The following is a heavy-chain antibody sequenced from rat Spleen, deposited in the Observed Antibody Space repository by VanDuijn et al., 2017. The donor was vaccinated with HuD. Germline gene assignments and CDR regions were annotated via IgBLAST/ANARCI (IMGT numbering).Heavy chain of an antibody. CDR2: ISSGGGGT. CDR3: ARHHYDGYYHGPVFGVMDD. J-gene: IGHJ4*01. V-gene: IGHV5-25*01. CDR1: GFTFSSFP. Sequence: EVQLVESGGGLVQPGRSLKLSCAASGFTFSSFPMAWVRQAPKKGLEWVASISSGGGGTFYPDSVKGRFTISRDNAKSTLYLQMDSLRSEDTASYYCARHHYDGYYHGPVFGVMDDWGQGASVSVSS. D-gene: IGHD1-12*03.